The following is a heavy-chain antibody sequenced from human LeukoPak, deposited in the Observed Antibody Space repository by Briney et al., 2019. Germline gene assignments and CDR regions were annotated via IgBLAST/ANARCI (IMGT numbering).Heavy chain of an antibody. Sequence: GGSLRLSCAASGFTFSSYEMNWVRQAPGKGLEWVSYISSSGSTIYYADSVKGRFTISRDNAKNSLSLQMNSLRPEDTAIYYCARGVAGAFDIWGQGTMVTVSS. CDR1: GFTFSSYE. J-gene: IGHJ3*02. CDR2: ISSSGSTI. CDR3: ARGVAGAFDI. V-gene: IGHV3-48*03. D-gene: IGHD2-15*01.